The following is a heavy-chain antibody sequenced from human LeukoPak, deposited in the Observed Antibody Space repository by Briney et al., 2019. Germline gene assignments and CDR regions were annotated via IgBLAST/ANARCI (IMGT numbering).Heavy chain of an antibody. V-gene: IGHV4-30-4*01. CDR1: GGSISSGYYF. J-gene: IGHJ6*02. D-gene: IGHD3-10*01. CDR3: ARGGYGSGSYYKSKAYYYYGMDV. CDR2: IYHSGST. Sequence: SETLSLTCSVSGGSISSGYYFWSWIRQPPGRALEWIGYIYHSGSTYYDPSLESRVTISVDRSKNQFSLKLSAVTAADTAVYYCARGGYGSGSYYKSKAYYYYGMDVWGQGTTVTVSS.